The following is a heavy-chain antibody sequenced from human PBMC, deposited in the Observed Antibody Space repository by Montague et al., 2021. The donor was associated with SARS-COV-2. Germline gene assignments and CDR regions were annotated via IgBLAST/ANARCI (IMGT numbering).Heavy chain of an antibody. J-gene: IGHJ6*02. V-gene: IGHV4-38-2*02. Sequence: SETLSFTCTVSGYSISDGYYWVWIRQPPGKGLEWIGNIFQSGTTYYNPSLERRSTMSVDTSRNLFSLKLSSVTAADTAVYYCAREHWENYYDFWSGTNLASDYPYYGMDVWGQGTTVTVSS. CDR2: IFQSGTT. CDR3: AREHWENYYDFWSGTNLASDYPYYGMDV. CDR1: GYSISDGYY. D-gene: IGHD3-3*01.